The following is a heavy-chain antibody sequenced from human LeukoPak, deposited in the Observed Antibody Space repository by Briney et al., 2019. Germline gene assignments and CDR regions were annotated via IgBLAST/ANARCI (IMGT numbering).Heavy chain of an antibody. CDR1: GYSISSGYY. J-gene: IGHJ4*02. D-gene: IGHD1-26*01. CDR3: ARVGLWEPGSHDY. V-gene: IGHV4-38-2*02. CDR2: IYHSGST. Sequence: SETLSLTCTVSGYSISSGYYWGWIRQPPGKGLEWIGSIYHSGSTYYNPSLKSRVTISVDTSKNQFSLKLSSVTAADTAVYYCARVGLWEPGSHDYWGQGTLVTVSS.